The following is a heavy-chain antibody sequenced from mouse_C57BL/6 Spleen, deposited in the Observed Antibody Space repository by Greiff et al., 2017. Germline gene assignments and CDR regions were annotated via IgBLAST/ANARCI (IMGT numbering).Heavy chain of an antibody. V-gene: IGHV2-9-1*01. CDR2: IWTGGGT. CDR1: GFSLTSYA. Sequence: VQLQQSGPGLVAPSPSLSITCTVSGFSLTSYAISWVRQPPGKGLEWLGVIWTGGGTNYNSALKSRLSISKDNSKSQVFLKMNSLQTDDTARYYCARMDYDYDRFAYWGQGTLVTVSA. CDR3: ARMDYDYDRFAY. J-gene: IGHJ3*01. D-gene: IGHD2-4*01.